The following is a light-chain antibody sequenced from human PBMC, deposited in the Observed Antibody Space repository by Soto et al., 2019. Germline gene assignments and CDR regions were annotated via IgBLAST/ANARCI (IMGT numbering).Light chain of an antibody. J-gene: IGKJ4*02. CDR3: QQSFTVPLT. CDR1: QSISSY. V-gene: IGKV1-39*01. Sequence: DIQMTQSPSSLSASVGDRVTITCRASQSISSYLNWYQQKPGRAPKLLISPASSLHHGVPSRFSRSGSGTYFTLTISSLQPEYFSTYYCQQSFTVPLTFAGGTKVEIK. CDR2: PAS.